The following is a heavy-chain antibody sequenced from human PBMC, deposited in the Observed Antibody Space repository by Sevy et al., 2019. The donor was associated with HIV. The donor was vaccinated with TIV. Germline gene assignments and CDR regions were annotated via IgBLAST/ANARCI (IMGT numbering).Heavy chain of an antibody. CDR2: IKQDGSEK. V-gene: IGHV3-7*01. Sequence: GGSLRLSCAPSGFTFSSYWMSWVRQAPGKGLEWVANIKQDGSEKYYVDSVKGRFTISRDNAKNSLYLQMNSLRAEDTAVYYCARDSFPYFYYYGMDVWGQGTTVTVSS. CDR1: GFTFSSYW. CDR3: ARDSFPYFYYYGMDV. J-gene: IGHJ6*02.